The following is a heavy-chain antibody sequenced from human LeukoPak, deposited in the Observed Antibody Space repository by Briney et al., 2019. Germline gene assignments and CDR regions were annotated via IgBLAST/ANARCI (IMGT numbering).Heavy chain of an antibody. Sequence: PSETLSLTCTVSGGSISSYYWSWIRQPPGKGLEWIGYIYYSGSTNYNPSLKSRVTISVDTSKNHFSLKLSSVTAADTAVYYCARGGITMVRGVIYYMDVWGKGTTVTVSS. CDR2: IYYSGST. CDR1: GGSISSYY. V-gene: IGHV4-59*08. D-gene: IGHD3-10*01. J-gene: IGHJ6*03. CDR3: ARGGITMVRGVIYYMDV.